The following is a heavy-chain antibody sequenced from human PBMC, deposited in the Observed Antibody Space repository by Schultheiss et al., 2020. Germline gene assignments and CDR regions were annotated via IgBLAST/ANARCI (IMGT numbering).Heavy chain of an antibody. CDR3: ARTSALQFYYYYGMDV. J-gene: IGHJ6*02. D-gene: IGHD5-24*01. Sequence: GGSLRLSCAASGFTFSSYAMSWVRQAPGKGLEWVSAISGSGGSTYYADSVKGRFTISRDNSKNTLYLQMNSLRAEDTAVYYCARTSALQFYYYYGMDVWGQGTTVTVSS. CDR2: ISGSGGST. V-gene: IGHV3-23*01. CDR1: GFTFSSYA.